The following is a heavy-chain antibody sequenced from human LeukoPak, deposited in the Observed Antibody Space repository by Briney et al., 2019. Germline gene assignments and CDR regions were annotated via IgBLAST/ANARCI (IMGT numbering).Heavy chain of an antibody. V-gene: IGHV3-23*01. D-gene: IGHD2-15*01. CDR3: AKANVVAAMADWFDP. J-gene: IGHJ5*02. Sequence: GGSLRLSCAASGFTFSSYAMSWVRQAPGKGLEWVSAISGSGGSTYYADSVKGRFTISRDNSKNTLYLQMNSLRAEDTAVYCCAKANVVAAMADWFDPWGQGTLVTVSS. CDR1: GFTFSSYA. CDR2: ISGSGGST.